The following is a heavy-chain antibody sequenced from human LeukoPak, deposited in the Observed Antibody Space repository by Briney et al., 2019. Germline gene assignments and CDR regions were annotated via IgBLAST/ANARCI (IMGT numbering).Heavy chain of an antibody. CDR1: GYTFTSYY. CDR3: ARSSYCSGGSYYSFFDY. V-gene: IGHV1-3*01. D-gene: IGHD2-15*01. Sequence: ASVKVSCKASGYTFTSYYMHWVRQAPGQRLEWMGWINAGNGNTKYSQKFQGRVTITRDTSASTAYMELSSLRSEDTAVYYCARSSYCSGGSYYSFFDYWGQGTLVTVSS. CDR2: INAGNGNT. J-gene: IGHJ4*02.